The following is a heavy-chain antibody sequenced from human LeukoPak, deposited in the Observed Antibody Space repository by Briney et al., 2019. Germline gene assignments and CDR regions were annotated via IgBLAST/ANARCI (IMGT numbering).Heavy chain of an antibody. Sequence: PGGSLSLSCAPSGFTFTSNATAWVRQAQGGGLEWVSSIDGSGGPTFYADSVKGRVTIPRVQYKNTVYLQMNSLRADDTAVYYCAKAHCSSTSCSRAHIWGQRTRVTVPS. CDR1: GFTFTSNA. V-gene: IGHV3-23*01. CDR2: IDGSGGPT. J-gene: IGHJ4*02. CDR3: AKAHCSSTSCSRAHI. D-gene: IGHD2-2*01.